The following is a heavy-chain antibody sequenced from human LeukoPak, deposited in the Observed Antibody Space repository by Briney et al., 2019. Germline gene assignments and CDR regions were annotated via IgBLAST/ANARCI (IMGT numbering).Heavy chain of an antibody. Sequence: SETLPLTCTVSGASISSGTYYWSWIRQHPGKGPEWIGYIHYTGSTYYNPSLESRVTMSVYGSENQFSLNLSAVSAADTAVYYCAREGLGTAMEYWGQGKLVFVSS. CDR3: AREGLGTAMEY. CDR1: GASISSGTYY. D-gene: IGHD2-21*02. CDR2: IHYTGST. V-gene: IGHV4-31*03. J-gene: IGHJ4*02.